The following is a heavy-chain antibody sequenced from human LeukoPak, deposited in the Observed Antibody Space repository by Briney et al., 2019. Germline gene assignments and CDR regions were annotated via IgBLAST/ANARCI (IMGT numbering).Heavy chain of an antibody. J-gene: IGHJ4*02. CDR3: ARKFLGSRGYYFDY. CDR1: GYTFTGYY. D-gene: IGHD3-10*01. Sequence: ASVKVSCKASGYTFTGYYIHWVRQAPGQGLEWMGWINPNSGGTNYAQKFQGRVTMTRDTSIGTAYMELSSLRSEDTAVYYCARKFLGSRGYYFDYWGQGTLVTVSS. CDR2: INPNSGGT. V-gene: IGHV1-2*02.